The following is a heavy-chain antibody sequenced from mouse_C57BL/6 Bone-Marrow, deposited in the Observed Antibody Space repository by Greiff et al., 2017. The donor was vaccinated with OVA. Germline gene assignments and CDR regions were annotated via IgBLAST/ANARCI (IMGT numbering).Heavy chain of an antibody. CDR2: IWSGGST. D-gene: IGHD2-3*01. Sequence: VKLMESGPGLVQPSQSLSITCTVSGFSLTSYGVHWVRQSPGKGLEWLGVIWSGGSTDYNAAFISRLSISKDNSKSQVFFKMNSLQADDTAIYYCARNGYYVYWYFDVWGTGTTVTVSS. V-gene: IGHV2-2*01. CDR1: GFSLTSYG. J-gene: IGHJ1*03. CDR3: ARNGYYVYWYFDV.